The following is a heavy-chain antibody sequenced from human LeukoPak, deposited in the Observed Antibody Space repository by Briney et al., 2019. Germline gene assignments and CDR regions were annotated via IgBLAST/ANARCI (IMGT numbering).Heavy chain of an antibody. CDR2: IFPSGGEI. J-gene: IGHJ6*04. V-gene: IGHV3-23*01. CDR1: GFTLSNHA. D-gene: IGHD3-10*02. CDR3: AELGITMIGGV. Sequence: GGSLRLSCAASGFTLSNHAMIWVRQPPGKGLEWVSSIFPSGGEIHYADSVRGRFTISRDNSKSTLSLQMNSLRAEDTAVYYCAELGITMIGGVWGKGTTVTISS.